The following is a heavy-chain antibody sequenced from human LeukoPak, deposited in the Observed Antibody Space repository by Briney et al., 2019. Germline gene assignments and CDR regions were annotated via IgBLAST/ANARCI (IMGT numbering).Heavy chain of an antibody. J-gene: IGHJ5*02. CDR2: IHHSGNS. V-gene: IGHV4-59*02. Sequence: SETLTLTCTVSGASVTDYYWSWIRQSPGKGLEWISYIHHSGNSDYNPSLRSRVTTSLDTSKNQFSLNLISVTAADTAVYYCTRGHWGLQSWSQGTLVTVSS. CDR1: GASVTDYY. CDR3: TRGHWGLQS. D-gene: IGHD7-27*01.